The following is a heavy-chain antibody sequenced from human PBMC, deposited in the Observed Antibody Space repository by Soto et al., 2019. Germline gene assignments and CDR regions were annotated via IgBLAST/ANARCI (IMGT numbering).Heavy chain of an antibody. CDR3: ARWGTTGGLDV. D-gene: IGHD3-16*01. J-gene: IGHJ1*01. V-gene: IGHV3-33*05. Sequence: QVQLVESGGGVVQPGSSLRVSCVGSGFTFRSYVIHWVGQAPGKGLEWVALTSYDGSDKYYDDSVRGRFTISRDNSRNTVDLQMDSLRLEDTALYYCARWGTTGGLDVWGQGTLVSVS. CDR2: TSYDGSDK. CDR1: GFTFRSYV.